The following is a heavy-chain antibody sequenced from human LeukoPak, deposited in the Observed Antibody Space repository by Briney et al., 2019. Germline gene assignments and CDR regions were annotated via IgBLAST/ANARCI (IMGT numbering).Heavy chain of an antibody. D-gene: IGHD5-12*01. J-gene: IGHJ4*02. Sequence: GGSLRLSCAASRFTFSSYAMSWVRQAPGKGLEWVAVIGYDGSIKYYADSVKGRFTISRDNSKNTLFLQLNSLRGEDTAVYYCASEDSGYDFEYWGQGTLVTVSS. CDR2: IGYDGSIK. CDR3: ASEDSGYDFEY. V-gene: IGHV3-30*03. CDR1: RFTFSSYA.